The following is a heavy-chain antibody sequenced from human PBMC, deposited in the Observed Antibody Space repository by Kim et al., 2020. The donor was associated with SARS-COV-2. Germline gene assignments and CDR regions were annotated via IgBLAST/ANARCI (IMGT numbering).Heavy chain of an antibody. CDR1: GFTFSSYA. D-gene: IGHD6-19*01. V-gene: IGHV3-23*03. J-gene: IGHJ4*02. CDR3: AKDVWFSSGWSHFDY. Sequence: GGSLRLSCAASGFTFSSYAMSWVRQAPGKGLEWVSVIYSGGSSTYYADSVKGRFTISRDNSKNTLYLQMNSLRAEDTAVYYCAKDVWFSSGWSHFDYWGQGTLVTVSS. CDR2: IYSGGSST.